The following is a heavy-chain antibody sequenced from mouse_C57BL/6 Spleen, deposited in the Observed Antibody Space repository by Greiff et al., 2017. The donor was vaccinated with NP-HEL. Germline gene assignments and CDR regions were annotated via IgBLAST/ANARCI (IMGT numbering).Heavy chain of an antibody. J-gene: IGHJ3*01. CDR1: GFNIKDDY. D-gene: IGHD2-5*01. Sequence: VQLQQSGAELVRPGASVTLSCTASGFNIKDDYMHWVKQRPEQGLEWIGWIDPENGDTEYASKFQGKATITADTSSNTAYLQLSSLTSEDTAVYYCTTIVTTWFAYWGQGTLVTVSA. CDR3: TTIVTTWFAY. V-gene: IGHV14-4*01. CDR2: IDPENGDT.